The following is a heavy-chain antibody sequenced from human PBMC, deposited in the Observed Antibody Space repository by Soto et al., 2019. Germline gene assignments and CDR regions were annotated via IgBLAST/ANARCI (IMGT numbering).Heavy chain of an antibody. CDR1: GFTFSSYA. CDR2: ISYDGSNK. J-gene: IGHJ4*02. V-gene: IGHV3-30-3*01. D-gene: IGHD1-1*01. Sequence: PGGSLRLSCAASGFTFSSYAMHWVRQAPGKGLEWVAVISYDGSNKYYADSVKGRFTISRDNSKNTLYLQMNSLRAEDTAVYYCARDFLEQSHFPLHYDYWGQGTLVTVSS. CDR3: ARDFLEQSHFPLHYDY.